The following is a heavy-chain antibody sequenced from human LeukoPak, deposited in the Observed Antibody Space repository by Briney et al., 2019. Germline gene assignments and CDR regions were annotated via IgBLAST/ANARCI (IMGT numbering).Heavy chain of an antibody. J-gene: IGHJ4*02. D-gene: IGHD6-13*01. V-gene: IGHV4-39*01. CDR3: ARPGSSSWYYFDY. CDR1: GDSISTSNSY. CDR2: IYYSGNT. Sequence: PSETLSLTCTVSGDSISTSNSYWGWIRQPPGKGLEWIGSIYYSGNTYYNASLTSRVTISVDTSKNQFSLKLTSVTAADTAVYYCARPGSSSWYYFDYWGQGTLVTVSS.